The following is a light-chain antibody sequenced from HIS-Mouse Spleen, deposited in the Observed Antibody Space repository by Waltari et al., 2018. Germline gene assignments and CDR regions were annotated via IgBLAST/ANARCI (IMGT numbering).Light chain of an antibody. CDR3: KVWDSSSDHVV. J-gene: IGLJ2*01. Sequence: SYVLTQPPSVSVAPGKTARITCGGNNIGSKRVHWYQQKPGQAPVLVVYDDRDRPSGIPERFSGSNSGNTATLTISRVEAGDEADYYCKVWDSSSDHVVFGGGTKLTVL. CDR2: DDR. CDR1: NIGSKR. V-gene: IGLV3-21*03.